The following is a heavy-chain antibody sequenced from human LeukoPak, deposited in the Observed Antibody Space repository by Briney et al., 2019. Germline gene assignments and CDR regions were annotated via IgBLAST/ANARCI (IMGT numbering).Heavy chain of an antibody. CDR1: GFTFSSYG. J-gene: IGHJ4*02. CDR2: ISYDGSNK. CDR3: AKLGLAAGFDY. Sequence: PGRSLRLSCAASGFTFSSYGMHWVRQAPGKGLEWVAVISYDGSNKYYADSVKGRFTISRDNSKNTLYLQMNSLRAEDTAVYYRAKLGLAAGFDYWGQGTLVTVSS. D-gene: IGHD6-13*01. V-gene: IGHV3-30*18.